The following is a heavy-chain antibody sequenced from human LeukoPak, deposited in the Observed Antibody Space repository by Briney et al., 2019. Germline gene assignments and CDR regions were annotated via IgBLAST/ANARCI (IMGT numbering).Heavy chain of an antibody. V-gene: IGHV4-30-4*01. CDR2: IYYSGST. D-gene: IGHD4/OR15-4a*01. CDR1: GGSISSGDYY. J-gene: IGHJ4*02. CDR3: ARELTYADY. Sequence: SETLSLTCTVSGGSISSGDYYWSWIRQPPGKGLEWIGYIYYSGSTYCNPSLKSRVTMSVDTSKNQFSLKLSSVTAADTAVYYCARELTYADYWGQGTLVTVSS.